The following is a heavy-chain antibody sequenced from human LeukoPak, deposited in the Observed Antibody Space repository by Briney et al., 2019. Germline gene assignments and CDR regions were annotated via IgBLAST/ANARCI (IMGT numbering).Heavy chain of an antibody. CDR1: GYSISSGYY. Sequence: SETLSLTCAVSGYSISSGYYWGWIRQPPGKGLEWIGSIYHSGSTYYNPSLKSRVTISVDTSKNQFSLKLSSVTAADTAVYYCARLREQLAHFDYWGQGTLVTVSS. CDR2: IYHSGST. CDR3: ARLREQLAHFDY. V-gene: IGHV4-38-2*01. J-gene: IGHJ4*02. D-gene: IGHD6-6*01.